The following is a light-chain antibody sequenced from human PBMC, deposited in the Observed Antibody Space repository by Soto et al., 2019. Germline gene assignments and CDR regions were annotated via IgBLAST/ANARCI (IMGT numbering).Light chain of an antibody. CDR2: DVS. V-gene: IGLV2-14*01. CDR1: SSDVGAYKY. Sequence: QSALTQPASVSGSPGQSITISCTGTSSDVGAYKYVSWFQQYPGKAPKLMIYDVSNRPSGGSNRFSGSKSGNTASLTISGLQDEDEADYYCCSYTSSSTYVFGTGTKLTVL. J-gene: IGLJ1*01. CDR3: CSYTSSSTYV.